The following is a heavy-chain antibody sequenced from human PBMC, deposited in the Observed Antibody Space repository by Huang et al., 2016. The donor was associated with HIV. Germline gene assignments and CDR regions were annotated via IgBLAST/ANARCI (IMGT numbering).Heavy chain of an antibody. CDR3: ARDLWLRDLYYYYYMDV. J-gene: IGHJ6*03. V-gene: IGHV3-30-3*01. D-gene: IGHD5-12*01. Sequence: QVQLVESGGGVVQPGRSLRLSCAASRFPFSNYEMPWVRQAPGKGVDWVAVISNDGSNKYYADTVKGRFTISRDNYKNTLYLQMNSLRAEDTAVYYCARDLWLRDLYYYYYMDVWGKGTTVTVSS. CDR2: ISNDGSNK. CDR1: RFPFSNYE.